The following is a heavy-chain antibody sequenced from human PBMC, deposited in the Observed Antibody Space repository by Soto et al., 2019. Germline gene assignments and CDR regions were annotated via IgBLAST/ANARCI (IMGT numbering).Heavy chain of an antibody. CDR2: ISGSGGTT. D-gene: IGHD3-3*01. V-gene: IGHV3-23*01. Sequence: LRLSCAASGFTFSNYAMSWVRQAPGKGLEWVSAISGSGGTTYYADSVKGRFTISRDNSKNTLYLQMNSLRAEDTAVYYCARDKRDLRFLEWSYYFDYWGQGTLVTVSS. CDR1: GFTFSNYA. J-gene: IGHJ4*02. CDR3: ARDKRDLRFLEWSYYFDY.